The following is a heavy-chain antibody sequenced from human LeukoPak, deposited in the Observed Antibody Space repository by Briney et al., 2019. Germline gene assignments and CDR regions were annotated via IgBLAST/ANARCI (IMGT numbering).Heavy chain of an antibody. D-gene: IGHD6-13*01. CDR3: AKDLQQQLTFDY. J-gene: IGHJ4*02. CDR2: ISGSGGST. V-gene: IGHV3-23*01. CDR1: GFTFSSYA. Sequence: PGGSLRLSCAASGFTFSSYAMSWVRQAPGKGLEWVSAISGSGGSTYYADSVKGRFTISRDNSKNTLYLQMNSLRAEDAAVYYCAKDLQQQLTFDYWGQGTLVIVSS.